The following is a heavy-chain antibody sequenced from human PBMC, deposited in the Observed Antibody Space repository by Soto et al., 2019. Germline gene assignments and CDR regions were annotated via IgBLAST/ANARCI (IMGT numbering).Heavy chain of an antibody. D-gene: IGHD3-3*01. CDR1: GFTFSNAW. CDR2: IKSKTDGGTT. J-gene: IGHJ3*02. V-gene: IGHV3-15*07. Sequence: EVQLVESGGGLVKPGGSLRLSCAASGFTFSNAWMNWVRQAPGKGLEWVGRIKSKTDGGTTDYAEPVKGRFTISRDDSKNTLYLQMNSLKTEDTAVYYCTTAISYYDFWSGYASYDAFDIWGQGTMVTVSS. CDR3: TTAISYYDFWSGYASYDAFDI.